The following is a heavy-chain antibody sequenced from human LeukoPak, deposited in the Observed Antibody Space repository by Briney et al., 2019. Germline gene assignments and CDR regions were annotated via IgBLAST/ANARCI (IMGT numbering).Heavy chain of an antibody. CDR3: ARGRRRLQPFDI. D-gene: IGHD5-12*01. V-gene: IGHV1-18*01. CDR1: GYIFTSYG. Sequence: ASVKVSCKASGYIFTSYGISWVRQAPGRGLEWMWWISAYNGYTNYAQNLQGRVTMITDTSTSTAYMQLRSLMSDDTAVYFCARGRRRLQPFDIWGQGTMVTVSS. J-gene: IGHJ3*02. CDR2: ISAYNGYT.